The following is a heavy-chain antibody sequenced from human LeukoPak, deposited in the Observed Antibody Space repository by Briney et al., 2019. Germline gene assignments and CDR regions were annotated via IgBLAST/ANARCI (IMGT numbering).Heavy chain of an antibody. CDR2: ISGSGGST. CDR3: AAQFLTGYCFPGNFDY. V-gene: IGHV3-23*01. D-gene: IGHD3-9*01. CDR1: GFTFSSYA. Sequence: PGGSLRLSCAASGFTFSSYAMRWVRQAPGKGLEWVSAISGSGGSTYYADSVKGRFTISRDNSKNTLYLQMNSLRAEDTAVYYCAAQFLTGYCFPGNFDYWGQGTLVTVSS. J-gene: IGHJ4*02.